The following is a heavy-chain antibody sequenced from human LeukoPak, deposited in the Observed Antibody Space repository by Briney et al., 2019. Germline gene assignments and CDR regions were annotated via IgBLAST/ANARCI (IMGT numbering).Heavy chain of an antibody. J-gene: IGHJ4*02. Sequence: SETLSLTXTVSGGSISSSSYYWGWIRQPPGKGLEWIGSIYYSGSTYYNPSLKSRVTISVDTSKNQFSLKLSSVTAADTAVYYCARHEGYCSGGSCYNFGDYWGQGTLVTVSS. CDR3: ARHEGYCSGGSCYNFGDY. D-gene: IGHD2-15*01. V-gene: IGHV4-39*01. CDR1: GGSISSSSYY. CDR2: IYYSGST.